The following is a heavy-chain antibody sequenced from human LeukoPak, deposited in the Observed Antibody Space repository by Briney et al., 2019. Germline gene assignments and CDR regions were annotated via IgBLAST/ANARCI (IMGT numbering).Heavy chain of an antibody. D-gene: IGHD1-1*01. J-gene: IGHJ4*02. Sequence: PGGSLRLSCAASGFTFSSYAMNWVRQAPGKGLEWVSAISGSSENTYYADSVKGRFTISRDNSKNTLYLQMNSLRAEDTAIYYCAKDRAGIDYWGQGTLVTVSS. V-gene: IGHV3-23*01. CDR3: AKDRAGIDY. CDR1: GFTFSSYA. CDR2: ISGSSENT.